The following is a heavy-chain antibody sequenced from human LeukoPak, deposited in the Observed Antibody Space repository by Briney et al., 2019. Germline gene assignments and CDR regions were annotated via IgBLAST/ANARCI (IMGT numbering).Heavy chain of an antibody. D-gene: IGHD3-22*01. CDR1: GGSFSGYY. J-gene: IGHJ4*02. CDR2: INHSGNT. CDR3: ARDLYDSSGYYDY. V-gene: IGHV4-34*01. Sequence: SETLSLTCAVYGGSFSGYYWSGIRQAPWKGLEWIGEINHSGNTNYNPSLKSRVTISLDTSKNQFSLKLSSVTAADTAVYYCARDLYDSSGYYDYWGQGTLVTVSS.